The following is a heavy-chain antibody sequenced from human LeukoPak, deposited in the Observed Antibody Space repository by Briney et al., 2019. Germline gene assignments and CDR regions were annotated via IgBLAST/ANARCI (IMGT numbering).Heavy chain of an antibody. J-gene: IGHJ4*02. CDR2: VLDNVRT. CDR3: ATIKRGNIFGFFDF. D-gene: IGHD5-18*01. CDR1: GGSISSHY. V-gene: IGHV4-59*11. Sequence: SETLSLTCTASGGSISSHYWRWVRQPPGKGLEWIGYVLDNVRTKDNPSLNSRFTLSADTSKNQFSLRLTSVTAADTAVYYCATIKRGNIFGFFDFWGQGILVTVSS.